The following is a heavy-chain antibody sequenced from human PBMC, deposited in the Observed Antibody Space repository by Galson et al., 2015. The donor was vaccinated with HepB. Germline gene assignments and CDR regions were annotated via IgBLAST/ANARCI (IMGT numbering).Heavy chain of an antibody. D-gene: IGHD4-17*01. CDR3: AREGGPTVTHPLFSYFNI. J-gene: IGHJ3*02. Sequence: GSISSGHYYWNWIRQPPGKGLEWIGNIYYSGSTYYNPSLKSRLIISVDTSKNQFSLRLSSVTAADTAVYYCAREGGPTVTHPLFSYFNIWGLGTMVTVSS. V-gene: IGHV4-30-4*01. CDR2: IYYSGST. CDR1: GSISSGHYY.